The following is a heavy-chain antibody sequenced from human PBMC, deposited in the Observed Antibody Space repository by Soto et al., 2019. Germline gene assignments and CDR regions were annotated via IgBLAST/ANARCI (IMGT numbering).Heavy chain of an antibody. CDR1: GFTFDDYA. V-gene: IGHV3-9*01. CDR2: ISWNSGSI. J-gene: IGHJ6*02. D-gene: IGHD1-20*01. CDR3: TNVLIRNGSRGKRYFCLDV. Sequence: EVQLVESGGGLVQPGRSLRLSCAASGFTFDDYAMHWVRQAPGKGLEWVSGISWNSGSIGYADSVKGRFTISRENAKNXQXXQRNSLTADDTGSYYCTNVLIRNGSRGKRYFCLDVWGQGNTVTGSS.